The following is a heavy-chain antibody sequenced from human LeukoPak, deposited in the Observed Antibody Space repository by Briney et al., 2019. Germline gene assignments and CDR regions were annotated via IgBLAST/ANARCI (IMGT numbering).Heavy chain of an antibody. CDR3: ASTTFPLYYFDY. D-gene: IGHD1-1*01. CDR1: GGSISSYY. Sequence: PSETLSLTCTVSGGSISSYYWSWIRQPPGKGLEWLGYIYYSGSTNYNPSLKSRVTISVDTSKNQFSLKLSSVTAADTAVYCCASTTFPLYYFDYWGQGPWSPSPQ. CDR2: IYYSGST. V-gene: IGHV4-59*08. J-gene: IGHJ4*02.